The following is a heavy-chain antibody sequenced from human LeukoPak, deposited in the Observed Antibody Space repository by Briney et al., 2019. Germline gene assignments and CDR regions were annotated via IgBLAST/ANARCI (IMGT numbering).Heavy chain of an antibody. Sequence: ASVKVSCKASGYTFTGYYMHWMRQAPGQGLEWMGWINPNSGGTNYAQKFQGRVTMTRDTSISTAYMELSRLRSDDTAVYYCARDPYHYYDSSGYYSPWGQGTLVTVSS. V-gene: IGHV1-2*02. J-gene: IGHJ5*02. CDR2: INPNSGGT. CDR1: GYTFTGYY. CDR3: ARDPYHYYDSSGYYSP. D-gene: IGHD3-22*01.